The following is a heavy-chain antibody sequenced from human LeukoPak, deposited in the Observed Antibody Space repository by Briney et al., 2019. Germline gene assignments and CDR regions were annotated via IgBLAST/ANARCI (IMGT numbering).Heavy chain of an antibody. Sequence: GGSLRLSCAASGFTFDDYAMHWVRQAPGKGLEWVSGISWNSGSIGYADSVKGRFTISRDNSKNTLYLQMNSLRTEDTAVYYCARGLMYYDTSGFGDYWGQGTLVTVSS. D-gene: IGHD3-22*01. V-gene: IGHV3-9*01. CDR1: GFTFDDYA. J-gene: IGHJ4*02. CDR2: ISWNSGSI. CDR3: ARGLMYYDTSGFGDY.